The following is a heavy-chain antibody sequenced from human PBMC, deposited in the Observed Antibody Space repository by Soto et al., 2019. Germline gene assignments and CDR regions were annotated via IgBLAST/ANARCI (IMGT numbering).Heavy chain of an antibody. CDR2: ISSSSSYI. D-gene: IGHD6-6*01. Sequence: GGSLRLSCAASGFTFSSYSMNWVCQAPGKGLEWVSSISSSSSYIYYADSVKGRFTISRDNAKNSLYLQMNSLRAEDTAVYYCARASSALLAARSGMDVWGQGPTVNVSS. CDR1: GFTFSSYS. J-gene: IGHJ6*02. V-gene: IGHV3-21*01. CDR3: ARASSALLAARSGMDV.